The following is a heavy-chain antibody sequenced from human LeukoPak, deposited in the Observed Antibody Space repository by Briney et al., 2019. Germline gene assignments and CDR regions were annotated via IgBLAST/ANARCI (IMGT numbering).Heavy chain of an antibody. CDR1: GFTFSSYA. CDR3: AKVETSGGANCYALDY. J-gene: IGHJ4*02. V-gene: IGHV3-23*01. D-gene: IGHD2-2*01. CDR2: ISGSDGST. Sequence: GSLRLSCAASGFTFSSYAMTWVRQAPDKGLEWVSAISGSDGSTYYADSVKGRFTISRDDSQNTLYLQMNSLSAEDTAVYYCAKVETSGGANCYALDYWGQGALVTVSS.